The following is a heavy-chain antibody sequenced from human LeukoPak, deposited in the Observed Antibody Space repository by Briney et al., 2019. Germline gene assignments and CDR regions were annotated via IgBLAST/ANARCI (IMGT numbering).Heavy chain of an antibody. Sequence: PSETLSLTCSVSGGSISSGGAYWSWVRQPAGKGLEWIGRVYSSGSTNYNPSFTSRVNISVDTSKNQFSLNLSSVTAADTARYYCARNEGIVVAGTWFDNWGQGTLVIVSS. CDR3: ARNEGIVVAGTWFDN. CDR1: GGSISSGGAY. J-gene: IGHJ4*02. D-gene: IGHD6-19*01. CDR2: VYSSGST. V-gene: IGHV4-61*02.